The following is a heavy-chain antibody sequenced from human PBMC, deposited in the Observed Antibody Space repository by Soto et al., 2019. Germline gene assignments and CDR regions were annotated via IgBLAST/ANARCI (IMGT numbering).Heavy chain of an antibody. Sequence: RLSCAASGFTFSSYAMSWVRQAPGKGLEWVSAISGRGGSTYYADSVKGRFTISRDNSKNTLYLQMNSLRAEDTAVYYCAKDRELDPYDFWSGLDYWGQGTLVTVSA. CDR1: GFTFSSYA. V-gene: IGHV3-23*01. D-gene: IGHD3-3*01. CDR2: ISGRGGST. CDR3: AKDRELDPYDFWSGLDY. J-gene: IGHJ4*02.